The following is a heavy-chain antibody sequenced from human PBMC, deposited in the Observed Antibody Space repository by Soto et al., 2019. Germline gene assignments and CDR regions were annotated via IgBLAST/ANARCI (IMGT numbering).Heavy chain of an antibody. V-gene: IGHV4-4*02. CDR1: GGSISSSNW. D-gene: IGHD3-22*01. Sequence: SDTLSLTCAVSGGSISSSNWWSWVRQPPGKGLEWIGEIYHSGSTNYNPSLESRVTISVDKSKNQFSLKLSSVTAADTAVYYCARAGVSYDSSGYTVLYYYGMDVWGQGTTVTVSS. CDR2: IYHSGST. CDR3: ARAGVSYDSSGYTVLYYYGMDV. J-gene: IGHJ6*02.